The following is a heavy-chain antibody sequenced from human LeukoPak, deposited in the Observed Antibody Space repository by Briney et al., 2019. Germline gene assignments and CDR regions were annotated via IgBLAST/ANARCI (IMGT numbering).Heavy chain of an antibody. V-gene: IGHV4-59*01. CDR1: GGSISSYY. J-gene: IGHJ6*03. Sequence: PSETLSLTCTVSGGSISSYYWSWIRQPPGKGLEWIGYIYYSGSTNYNPSLKSRVTISVDTSKNQFSLKLSSVTAADTAVYYCARRVDYYYYYYMDAWGRGTTVTVSS. CDR3: ARRVDYYYYYYMDA. CDR2: IYYSGST.